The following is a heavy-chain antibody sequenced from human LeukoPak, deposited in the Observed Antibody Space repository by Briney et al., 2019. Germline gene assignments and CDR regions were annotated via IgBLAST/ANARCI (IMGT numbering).Heavy chain of an antibody. CDR2: IYYSGST. CDR1: GGSISSSSYY. J-gene: IGHJ4*02. Sequence: SETLSLTCTVSGGSISSSSYYWGWIRQPPGKGLEWIGSIYYSGSTYYNPSLKSRVTISVDTSKNQFSLKLNSVTAADTAVYYCARGNSMNYWGPGTLVTVSS. CDR3: ARGNSMNY. D-gene: IGHD4-11*01. V-gene: IGHV4-39*01.